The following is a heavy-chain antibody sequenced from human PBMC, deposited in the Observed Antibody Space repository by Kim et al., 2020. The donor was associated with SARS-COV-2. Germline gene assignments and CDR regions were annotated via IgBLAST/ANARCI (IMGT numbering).Heavy chain of an antibody. CDR2: INHSGST. CDR3: ARIKLNYGAPRMGYFDL. J-gene: IGHJ2*01. V-gene: IGHV4-34*01. D-gene: IGHD4-17*01. CDR1: GGSFSGYY. Sequence: SETLSLTCAVYGGSFSGYYWSWIRQPPGKGLEWIGEINHSGSTNYNPSLKSRVTISVDTSKNQFSLKLSSVTAADTAVYYCARIKLNYGAPRMGYFDLWGRGTLVTVSS.